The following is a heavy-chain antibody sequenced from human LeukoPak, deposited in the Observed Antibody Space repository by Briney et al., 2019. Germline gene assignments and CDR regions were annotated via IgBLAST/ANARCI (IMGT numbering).Heavy chain of an antibody. J-gene: IGHJ4*02. CDR3: ARGSSGWYSIDY. CDR2: IYSSGST. V-gene: IGHV4-4*07. Sequence: SETLSLTCTVSGGSINNYYWSWIRQPAGKGLEWIGRIYSSGSTNYNPSLQSRVTVSVDTSKNQFSLKLSSVTAADTAVYYCARGSSGWYSIDYWGQGTLVTVSS. CDR1: GGSINNYY. D-gene: IGHD6-19*01.